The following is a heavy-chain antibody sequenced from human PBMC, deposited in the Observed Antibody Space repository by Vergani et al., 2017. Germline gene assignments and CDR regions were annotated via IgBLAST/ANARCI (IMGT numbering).Heavy chain of an antibody. CDR3: ARGDYGILTGYRY. D-gene: IGHD3-9*01. J-gene: IGHJ4*02. V-gene: IGHV1-46*03. CDR1: GYTFSNYY. Sequence: QVQVVQSGAEVKKSGAPVKVSCKTSGYTFSNYYMHWVRRAPGQGLEWMGIINPSGGHTNYAQKFQGRVTMTRDTSTSTVYMELSSLRSEDTAIYYCARGDYGILTGYRYWGQGTLVTVSA. CDR2: INPSGGHT.